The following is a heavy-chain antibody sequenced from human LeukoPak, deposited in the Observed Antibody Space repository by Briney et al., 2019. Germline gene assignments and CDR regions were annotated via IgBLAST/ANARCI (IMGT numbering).Heavy chain of an antibody. CDR2: ISYDGSNK. V-gene: IGHV3-30*04. J-gene: IGHJ6*02. D-gene: IGHD6-6*01. CDR1: GFTFSSYA. CDR3: ARAGGGQLVNYYYGMDV. Sequence: PGGSLRLSCAASGFTFSSYAMHWVRQAPGKGLEWVAVISYDGSNKYYADSVKGRFTISRDNSKNTLYLQMNSLRAEDTAVYYCARAGGGQLVNYYYGMDVWGQGTTVTVSS.